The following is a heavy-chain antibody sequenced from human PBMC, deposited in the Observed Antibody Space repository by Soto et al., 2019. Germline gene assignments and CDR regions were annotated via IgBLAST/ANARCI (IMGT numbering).Heavy chain of an antibody. CDR3: ARDKGYCSGGSCYSFDY. CDR2: IYYSGST. V-gene: IGHV4-31*03. Sequence: SETLSLTCTVSGGSISSGGYYWSWIRQHPGKGLEWIGYIYYSGSTYYNPFLKSRVTISVDTSKNQFSLKLSSVTAADTAVYYCARDKGYCSGGSCYSFDYWGQGTLVTVSS. CDR1: GGSISSGGYY. D-gene: IGHD2-15*01. J-gene: IGHJ4*02.